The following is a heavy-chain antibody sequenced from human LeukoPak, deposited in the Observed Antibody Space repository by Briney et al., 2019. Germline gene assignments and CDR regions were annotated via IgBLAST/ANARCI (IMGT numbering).Heavy chain of an antibody. CDR1: GFTFSDYY. J-gene: IGHJ4*02. D-gene: IGHD3-10*01. CDR3: ARHAMVRGVIYYFDY. V-gene: IGHV3-11*01. Sequence: GGSLRLSCAASGFTFSDYYMSWIRQAPGKGLGWVSYISSSGSTIYYADSVKGRFTISRDNAKNSLYLQMNSLRAEDTAVYYCARHAMVRGVIYYFDYWGQGTLVTVSS. CDR2: ISSSGSTI.